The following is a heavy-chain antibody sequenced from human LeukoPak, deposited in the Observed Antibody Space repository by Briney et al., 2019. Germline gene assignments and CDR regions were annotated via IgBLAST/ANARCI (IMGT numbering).Heavy chain of an antibody. CDR3: ARVVESDAVAGTDYYYGMDV. V-gene: IGHV3-7*01. J-gene: IGHJ6*02. CDR2: IKQDGSEK. CDR1: GFTFSSYW. D-gene: IGHD6-19*01. Sequence: GGSLRLSCAASGFTFSSYWMSWVRQAPGKGLEWVANIKQDGSEKYYVDSVKGRFTISRDNAKNSLYLQMNSLRAEDTAVYYCARVVESDAVAGTDYYYGMDVWGQGTTVTVSS.